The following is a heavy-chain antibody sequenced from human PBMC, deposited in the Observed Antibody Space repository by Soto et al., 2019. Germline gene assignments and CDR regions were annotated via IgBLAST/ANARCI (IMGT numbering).Heavy chain of an antibody. D-gene: IGHD4-4*01. V-gene: IGHV4-31*01. CDR1: GGSISSGGYY. CDR3: ARAEGTVTDEYYFDY. Sequence: SETLSLTCTVSGGSISSGGYYWSWIRQHPGKGLEWIGYIYYSGSTYYNTPLKSQVTISVDTSKNQFSLKLSSLTAADTAVYYCARAEGTVTDEYYFDYWGQGTLVTVSS. J-gene: IGHJ4*02. CDR2: IYYSGST.